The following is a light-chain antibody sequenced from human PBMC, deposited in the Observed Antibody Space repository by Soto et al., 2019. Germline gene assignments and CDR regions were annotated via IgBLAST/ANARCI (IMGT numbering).Light chain of an antibody. CDR3: QQRSNWPPSIT. CDR1: QSVRNVY. Sequence: EIVLTQSPGTLSLSPGERATLSCRASQSVRNVYLAWYQQKPGQAPRLLIYDASNRATGIPDRFSGSGSGTDFTLTINRLEPEDFAVYYCQQRSNWPPSITFGQGTRLEIK. V-gene: IGKV3D-20*02. J-gene: IGKJ5*01. CDR2: DAS.